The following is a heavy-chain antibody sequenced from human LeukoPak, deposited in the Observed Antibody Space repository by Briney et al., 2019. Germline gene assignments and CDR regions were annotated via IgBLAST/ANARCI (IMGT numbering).Heavy chain of an antibody. CDR1: GFTFSSYG. CDR3: AKPRETYYYGSVVY. V-gene: IGHV3-30*18. J-gene: IGHJ4*02. Sequence: GRSLRLSCAASGFTFSSYGMPWVRQAPGKGLEWVAVISYDGSNKYYSDSVKGRFTISRDNYKTTLYLQMNSLRAEDTAVYYCAKPRETYYYGSVVYWGQGTLVTVSS. D-gene: IGHD3-10*01. CDR2: ISYDGSNK.